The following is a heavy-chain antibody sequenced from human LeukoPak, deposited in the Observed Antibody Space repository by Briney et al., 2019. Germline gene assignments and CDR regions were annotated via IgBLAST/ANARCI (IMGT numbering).Heavy chain of an antibody. V-gene: IGHV3-13*01. CDR3: ARGQQLGDFDY. J-gene: IGHJ4*02. CDR2: IGTAGDT. Sequence: PVGSLRLSCAASGFTFSSYDMHWVRQATGKGLEWVSAIGTAGDTYYPGSVKGRFTISRENAKNSLYLQMNSLRAGDTAVYYCARGQQLGDFDYWGQGTLVTVSS. CDR1: GFTFSSYD. D-gene: IGHD6-13*01.